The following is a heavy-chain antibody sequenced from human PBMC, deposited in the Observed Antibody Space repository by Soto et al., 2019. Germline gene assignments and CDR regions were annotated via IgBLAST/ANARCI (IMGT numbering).Heavy chain of an antibody. CDR2: INPSGGST. CDR1: GYTFTSYY. J-gene: IGHJ6*02. CDR3: ARDPGQYSGSYSGMDV. D-gene: IGHD1-26*01. V-gene: IGHV1-46*01. Sequence: ASVKVSCKAPGYTFTSYYMHWVRQAPGQGLEWMGIINPSGGSTSYAQKFQGRVTMTRDTSTSTVYMELSSLRSEDTAVYYCARDPGQYSGSYSGMDVWGQGTTVTVSS.